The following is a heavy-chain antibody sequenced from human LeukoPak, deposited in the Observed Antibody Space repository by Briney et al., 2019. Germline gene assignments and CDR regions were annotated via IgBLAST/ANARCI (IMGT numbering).Heavy chain of an antibody. J-gene: IGHJ5*02. CDR1: GFTFSDYQ. CDR3: ARVGGAKWLRFPHWFGP. V-gene: IGHV3-7*01. CDR2: IKQDGSES. D-gene: IGHD5-12*01. Sequence: GGSLRLSCAASGFTFSDYQMSWLRQAPGKGLEWVANIKQDGSESDYVDSVKGRCTISRDNAENSLYLQMNSLRGEDTAVYYWARVGGAKWLRFPHWFGPWGEGILVTVSS.